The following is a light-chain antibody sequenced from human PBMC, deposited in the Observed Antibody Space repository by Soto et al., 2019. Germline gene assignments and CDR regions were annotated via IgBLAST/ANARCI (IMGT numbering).Light chain of an antibody. CDR2: AAS. CDR3: QQSYNPPWT. J-gene: IGKJ1*01. CDR1: QSIGRN. Sequence: IQITQSPSSLSASVRDRVTITCRSSQSIGRNLNWYLQKPGKAPKLLVYAASHLQSGVLSRFSGGGSGTAFTLTISSLQPEDSATYYCQQSYNPPWTFGQGTKVDIK. V-gene: IGKV1-39*01.